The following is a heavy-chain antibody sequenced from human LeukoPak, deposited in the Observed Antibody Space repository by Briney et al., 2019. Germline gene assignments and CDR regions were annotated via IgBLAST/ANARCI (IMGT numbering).Heavy chain of an antibody. V-gene: IGHV3-11*01. CDR3: ARHDYGDYDLDY. J-gene: IGHJ4*02. D-gene: IGHD4-17*01. CDR2: ISSSGSTI. Sequence: GGSLRLSCAASGFTFSDYYMSWIRQAPGKGLEWVSYISSSGSTIYYADSVKGRFIISRDDAKNSLYLQMNSLRAEDTAVYYCARHDYGDYDLDYWGQGTLVTVSS. CDR1: GFTFSDYY.